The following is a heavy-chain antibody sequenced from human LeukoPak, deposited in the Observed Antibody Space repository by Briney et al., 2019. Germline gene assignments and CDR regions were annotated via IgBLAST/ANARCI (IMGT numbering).Heavy chain of an antibody. Sequence: GESLKISCKGSGYSFTSYWIGWVRQMPGKGPEWMGIIYPGDSDTRYSPSFQGQVTISADKSISTAYLQWSSLKASDTAMYYCARRVRANYPGFDPWGQGTLVTVSS. CDR2: IYPGDSDT. D-gene: IGHD5-24*01. CDR1: GYSFTSYW. J-gene: IGHJ5*02. V-gene: IGHV5-51*01. CDR3: ARRVRANYPGFDP.